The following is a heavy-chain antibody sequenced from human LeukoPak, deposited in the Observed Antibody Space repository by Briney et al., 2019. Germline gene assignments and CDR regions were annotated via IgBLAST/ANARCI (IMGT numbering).Heavy chain of an antibody. Sequence: GGALKIPCAAPWFTLYSHSTSLGPPGPGEGVGGGSAISGSGGSTYYADSVKGRFTISRDNSKNTLYLQMNSLRAEDTAVYYCANSHDYGDYGSHDYWGQGTLVTVSS. CDR2: ISGSGGST. CDR3: ANSHDYGDYGSHDY. J-gene: IGHJ4*02. D-gene: IGHD4-17*01. V-gene: IGHV3-23*01. CDR1: WFTLYSHS.